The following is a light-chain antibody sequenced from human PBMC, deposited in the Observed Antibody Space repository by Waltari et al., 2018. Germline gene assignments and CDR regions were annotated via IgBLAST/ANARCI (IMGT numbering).Light chain of an antibody. J-gene: IGKJ2*01. CDR2: GAS. V-gene: IGKV3-15*01. CDR3: QQYNNWPDT. CDR1: QSVSSN. Sequence: EIVMTQSPATLSVSPGERVTLSCRASQSVSSNLAWYQQKPGQAPRLPIYGASTRATGIPARFSGSGSGTEFTLTISSLQSEDSAVYYCQQYNNWPDTFGQGTKLEIK.